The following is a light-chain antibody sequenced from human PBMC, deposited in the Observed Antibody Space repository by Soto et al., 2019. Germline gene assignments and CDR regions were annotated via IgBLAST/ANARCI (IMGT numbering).Light chain of an antibody. V-gene: IGKV1-39*01. J-gene: IGKJ1*01. CDR2: GTS. Sequence: DIQMTQSPSSLSASIGDRVTITCRASLAFGDSLSWFQQKAGKPPTLLIYGTSALQHGVPPRFSGSGSGTDFTLTISRLQHEDFATYYCQQTYNLPRTFGQGTKVDLK. CDR3: QQTYNLPRT. CDR1: LAFGDS.